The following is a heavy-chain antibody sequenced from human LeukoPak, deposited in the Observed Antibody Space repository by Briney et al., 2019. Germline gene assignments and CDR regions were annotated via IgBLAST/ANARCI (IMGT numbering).Heavy chain of an antibody. Sequence: PSQTLSLTCTVSGGSISSGGYYWRWIRQHPGKGLEWIGYIYYSGSTYYNPSLKSRVTISVDTSKNQFSLKLSSVTAADTAVYYCARDQDYGTFDYWGQGTLVTVSS. CDR3: ARDQDYGTFDY. J-gene: IGHJ4*02. D-gene: IGHD4/OR15-4a*01. CDR2: IYYSGST. CDR1: GGSISSGGYY. V-gene: IGHV4-31*03.